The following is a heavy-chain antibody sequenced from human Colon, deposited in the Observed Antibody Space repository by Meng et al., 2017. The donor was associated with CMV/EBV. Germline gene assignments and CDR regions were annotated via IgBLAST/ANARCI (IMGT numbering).Heavy chain of an antibody. CDR3: AKDRVPAQTNLRSDAFDI. V-gene: IGHV3-9*01. CDR1: GFTFGHYA. J-gene: IGHJ3*02. CDR2: ITWNNRTA. D-gene: IGHD1-1*01. Sequence: GGSLRLSCAASGFTFGHYAMHWVRQTPGKGLEWVSGITWNNRTAAYADSVKGRFTISRDHAKNSLFLQMDSLRVEDTALYFCAKDRVPAQTNLRSDAFDIWGQGTLVTVSS.